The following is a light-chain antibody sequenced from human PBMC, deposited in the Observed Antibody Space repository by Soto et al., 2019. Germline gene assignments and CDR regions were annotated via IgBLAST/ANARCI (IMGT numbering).Light chain of an antibody. CDR3: QQYGTSGIT. CDR1: QNVRSSN. CDR2: GSS. V-gene: IGKV3-20*01. Sequence: EIVLTQSPGTLSLSPGERATLSCRASQNVRSSNLAWYQQKPGQAPRLLIKGSSMRATGIPDRFSGSGSGTDFTLSISRLEPEDFAVYFCQQYGTSGITFGQGTRLEIK. J-gene: IGKJ5*01.